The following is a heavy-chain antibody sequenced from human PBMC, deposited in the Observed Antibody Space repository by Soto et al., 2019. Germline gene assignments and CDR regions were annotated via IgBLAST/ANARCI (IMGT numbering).Heavy chain of an antibody. D-gene: IGHD3-3*01. J-gene: IGHJ5*02. Sequence: SETLSLTCAVYVGSFSCYYWSWIRQPPGKGLEWIGEINHSGSTNYNPSLKSRVTISVDTSKNQFSLKLSSVTAADTAVYYCARRILEWLLYPRNWFDPWGQGTLVTVSS. CDR2: INHSGST. V-gene: IGHV4-34*01. CDR3: ARRILEWLLYPRNWFDP. CDR1: VGSFSCYY.